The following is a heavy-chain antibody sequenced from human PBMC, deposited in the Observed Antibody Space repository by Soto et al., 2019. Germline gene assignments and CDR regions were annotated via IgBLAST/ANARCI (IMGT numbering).Heavy chain of an antibody. CDR2: ISGYGGKR. Sequence: IQLVQSAGAVTRPGASVRVSCKASGYTFNTFGVTWVRQAPGQGLEWMGCISGYGGKRDYSRKLQGRITLTADPSTSTSYMESRNLTSDDTAVYYCARGWGKYCGVNDLWGQGTLVTVSS. CDR3: ARGWGKYCGVNDL. D-gene: IGHD2-21*01. V-gene: IGHV1-18*01. CDR1: GYTFNTFG. J-gene: IGHJ5*02.